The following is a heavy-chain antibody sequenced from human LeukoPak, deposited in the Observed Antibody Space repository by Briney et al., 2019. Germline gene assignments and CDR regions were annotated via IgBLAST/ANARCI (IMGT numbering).Heavy chain of an antibody. CDR1: GGSFSGYY. J-gene: IGHJ6*02. Sequence: SETLSLTCAVYGGSFSGYYWSWIRQPPGKGLEWIGEINHSGSTNYNPSLKSRVTISVDTSKNQSSLKLSSVPAADTAVYYCARDFLEWPSYYYYYGMDVWGQGTTVTVSS. V-gene: IGHV4-34*01. CDR2: INHSGST. CDR3: ARDFLEWPSYYYYYGMDV. D-gene: IGHD3-3*01.